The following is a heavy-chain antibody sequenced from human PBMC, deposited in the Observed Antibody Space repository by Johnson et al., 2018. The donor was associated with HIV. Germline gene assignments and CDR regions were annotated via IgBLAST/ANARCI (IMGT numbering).Heavy chain of an antibody. CDR2: VSSGGSSI. Sequence: PGGSLRLSCAASGFTVSSNYMSWIRQAPGKGLEWISYVSSGGSSIYYADSVKGRFTISRDNSKNTLYLQMNSLRAEDMAVYYCSGDSSGYYYYDAFDIWGQGTMVTVSS. J-gene: IGHJ3*02. D-gene: IGHD3-22*01. V-gene: IGHV3-53*01. CDR1: GFTVSSNY. CDR3: SGDSSGYYYYDAFDI.